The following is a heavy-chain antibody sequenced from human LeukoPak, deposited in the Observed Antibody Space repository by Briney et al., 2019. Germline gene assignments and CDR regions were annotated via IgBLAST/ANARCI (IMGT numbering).Heavy chain of an antibody. Sequence: SETLSLTCAVSGGSISSNNWWWSWVRQPPGKGLEWIGEIYHSGSTNYNPSLKSRVTISVDKSNNQFSLKLNSVTAADTALYYCASAEPRGSNWYPHWGQGTLVTVSS. J-gene: IGHJ4*02. CDR2: IYHSGST. CDR1: GGSISSNNW. V-gene: IGHV4-4*02. D-gene: IGHD6-13*01. CDR3: ASAEPRGSNWYPH.